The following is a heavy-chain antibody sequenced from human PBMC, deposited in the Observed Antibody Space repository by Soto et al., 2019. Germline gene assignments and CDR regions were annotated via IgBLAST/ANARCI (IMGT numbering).Heavy chain of an antibody. V-gene: IGHV3-23*01. CDR2: VTGSGDGT. CDR3: ARRGPSQWGPFDY. D-gene: IGHD1-26*01. CDR1: GFIFSTYG. J-gene: IGHJ4*02. Sequence: EVQLLESGGGFVQPRGSLRLSCVASGFIFSTYGMCWVRQAPGKGLEWVSCVTGSGDGTFYADSVKGRFTISRDNSKSTLYLQMNSLRTEDMAAYYWARRGPSQWGPFDYWGQGTLVSVS.